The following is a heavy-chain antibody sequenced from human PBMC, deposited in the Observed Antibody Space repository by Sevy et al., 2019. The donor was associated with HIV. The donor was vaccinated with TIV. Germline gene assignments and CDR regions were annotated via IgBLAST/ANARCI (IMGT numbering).Heavy chain of an antibody. Sequence: GGSLRLSCAASGFTFGNYAMNWVRQAPGKGLEWVSSMRESTIDTSYADSVKGRFTISRDNSQNTLYLEMNSLRAEENAVYYCAKDRTSSLSWYYLVHWGQGTLVTVSS. D-gene: IGHD6-13*01. CDR3: AKDRTSSLSWYYLVH. V-gene: IGHV3-23*01. CDR1: GFTFGNYA. CDR2: MRESTIDT. J-gene: IGHJ4*02.